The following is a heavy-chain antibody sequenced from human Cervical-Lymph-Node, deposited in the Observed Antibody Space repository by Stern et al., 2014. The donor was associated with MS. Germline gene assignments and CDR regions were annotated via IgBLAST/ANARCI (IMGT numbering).Heavy chain of an antibody. J-gene: IGHJ5*02. CDR3: ARGRVLPAAPTYNWFDP. Sequence: QVQLQQWGAGLLKPSETLSLTCAVSDASLSGYYWTWIRQPPGKGLEWIGEITHSGSTNYNPSLKSRVTMSVDTSKNQLSLRVSSVAAADTAVYYCARGRVLPAAPTYNWFDPWGQGTLVTVSS. V-gene: IGHV4-34*01. CDR1: DASLSGYY. CDR2: ITHSGST. D-gene: IGHD2-2*01.